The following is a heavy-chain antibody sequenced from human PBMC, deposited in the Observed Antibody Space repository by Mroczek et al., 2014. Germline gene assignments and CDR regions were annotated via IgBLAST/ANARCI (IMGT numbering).Heavy chain of an antibody. CDR3: ARGGGYCSSTSCYRVRGLDY. V-gene: IGHV4-34*01. D-gene: IGHD2-2*02. CDR1: GGSFSGYY. CDR2: INHSGST. Sequence: VQLLESGAGLLKPSETLSLTCAVYGGSFSGYYWSWIRQPPGKGLEWIGEINHSGSTNYNPSLKSRVTISVDTSKNQFSLKLSSVTAADTAVYYCARGGGYCSSTSCYRVRGLDYWGQGTLVTVSS. J-gene: IGHJ4*02.